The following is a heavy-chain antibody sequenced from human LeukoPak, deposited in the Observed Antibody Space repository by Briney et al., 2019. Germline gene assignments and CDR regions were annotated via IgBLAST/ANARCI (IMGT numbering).Heavy chain of an antibody. CDR2: MIPIFCTA. D-gene: IGHD1-26*01. Sequence: SVKVSCKASGGTFSSYAISWVRQAPGQGLELIVGMIPIFCTANYAQKFQGIVTITTDESMSTAYMELSSLRSEDTAVYYCARDGTEGIVGATDDAFDIWGQGTMVTVSS. CDR3: ARDGTEGIVGATDDAFDI. V-gene: IGHV1-69*05. CDR1: GGTFSSYA. J-gene: IGHJ3*02.